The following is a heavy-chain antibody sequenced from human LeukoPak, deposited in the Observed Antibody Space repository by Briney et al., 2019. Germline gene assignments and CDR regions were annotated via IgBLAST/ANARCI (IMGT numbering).Heavy chain of an antibody. D-gene: IGHD1-1*01. CDR2: INHSGST. V-gene: IGHV4-34*01. CDR3: ARERVQKYYFDY. J-gene: IGHJ4*02. CDR1: GGSFSGYY. Sequence: KTSETLSLTCAVYGGSFSGYYWSWIRQPPGKGLEWIGEINHSGSTNYNPSLKSRVTISVDTSKNQFSLRLSSVTAADTAVYYCARERVQKYYFDYWGQGTLVTVSS.